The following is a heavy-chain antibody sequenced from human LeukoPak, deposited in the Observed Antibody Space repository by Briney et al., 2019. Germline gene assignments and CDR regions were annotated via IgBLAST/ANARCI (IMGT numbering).Heavy chain of an antibody. Sequence: SETLSLTCTVSGGSISSSSYYWGWIRQPPGKGLEWIGYIFYSGSTYYNPSLKSRVTISVDTSKNQFSLKLSSVTAADTAVYYCARQRGWGFGSYFDYWGQGTLVTVSS. V-gene: IGHV4-39*01. J-gene: IGHJ4*02. CDR2: IFYSGST. CDR3: ARQRGWGFGSYFDY. D-gene: IGHD7-27*01. CDR1: GGSISSSSYY.